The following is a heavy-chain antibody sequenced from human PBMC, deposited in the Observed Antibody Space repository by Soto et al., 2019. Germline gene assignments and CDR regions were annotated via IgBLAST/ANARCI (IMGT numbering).Heavy chain of an antibody. Sequence: GGSLRLSCAASGFTFSSYSMNWVRQAPGKGLEWVSYISSSSSTIYYADSVKDRFTISRDNAKNSLYLQMNSLRDEDTAVYYCAGLTAMVIFSDWFDPWGQGTLVTVSS. D-gene: IGHD5-18*01. CDR2: ISSSSSTI. CDR1: GFTFSSYS. J-gene: IGHJ5*02. CDR3: AGLTAMVIFSDWFDP. V-gene: IGHV3-48*02.